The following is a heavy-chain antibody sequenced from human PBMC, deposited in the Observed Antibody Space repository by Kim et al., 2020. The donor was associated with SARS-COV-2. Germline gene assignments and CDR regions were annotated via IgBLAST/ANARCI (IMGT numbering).Heavy chain of an antibody. CDR2: ISGSGGST. D-gene: IGHD3-3*01. V-gene: IGHV3-23*01. Sequence: GGSLRLSCAASGFTFSSYAMSWVRQAPGKGLEWVSAISGSGGSTYYADSVKGRFTISRDNSKNTLYLQMNSLRAEDTAVYYCAKAGTIFGVVIIGGAFDIWGQGTMVTVSS. CDR3: AKAGTIFGVVIIGGAFDI. CDR1: GFTFSSYA. J-gene: IGHJ3*02.